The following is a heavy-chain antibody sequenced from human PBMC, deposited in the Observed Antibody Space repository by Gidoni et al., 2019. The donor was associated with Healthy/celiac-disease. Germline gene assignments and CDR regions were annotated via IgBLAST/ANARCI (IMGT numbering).Heavy chain of an antibody. CDR1: GGSISSGGYY. Sequence: QVQLQESGPGLLKPSQTLSLTCTVSGGSISSGGYYWSWFRQHPGKGLEWIGYIYYSGSTYYNPSLKSRVTISVDTSKNQFSLKLSSVTAADTAVYYCAREVRAVTSPTGIDYWGQGTLVTVSS. J-gene: IGHJ4*02. V-gene: IGHV4-31*03. D-gene: IGHD4-17*01. CDR3: AREVRAVTSPTGIDY. CDR2: IYYSGST.